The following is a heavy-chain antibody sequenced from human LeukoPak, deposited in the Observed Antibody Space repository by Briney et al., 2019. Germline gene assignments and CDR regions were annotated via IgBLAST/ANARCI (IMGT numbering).Heavy chain of an antibody. V-gene: IGHV3-20*01. J-gene: IGHJ6*03. D-gene: IGHD5-24*01. Sequence: GGSLRLSCAASGFTFDDYGMSWVRQDPGKGLEWVSGINWNGGSIGYADSVKGRYTISRDSAKNSLYLQMNSLRAEDTALYHCARWLQLRGYYYYMDVWGKGTTVTVSS. CDR2: INWNGGSI. CDR3: ARWLQLRGYYYYMDV. CDR1: GFTFDDYG.